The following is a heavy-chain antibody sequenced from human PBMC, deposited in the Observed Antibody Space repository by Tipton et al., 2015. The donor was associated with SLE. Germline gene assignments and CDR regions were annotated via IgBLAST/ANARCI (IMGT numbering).Heavy chain of an antibody. J-gene: IGHJ2*01. CDR3: VTSLPLYWYLDL. Sequence: TLSLTCTVSGVSIRSSLYYWGWIRQPPGKGLEWIGSIYYSGSTYYNKSLKSRVTISVDTSKNQFSLRLSSVTAADTAVYYCVTSLPLYWYLDLWGRGSLVTVSS. V-gene: IGHV4-39*01. D-gene: IGHD3-16*02. CDR2: IYYSGST. CDR1: GVSIRSSLYY.